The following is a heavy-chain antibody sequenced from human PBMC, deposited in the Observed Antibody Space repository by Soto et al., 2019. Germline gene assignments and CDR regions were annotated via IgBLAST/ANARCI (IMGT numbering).Heavy chain of an antibody. J-gene: IGHJ4*02. Sequence: GGSLRLSCAASGFMFTNYAMSWVRQAPGKGLEWVSGISGSGDSTHYADSVKGRFTISRDNSKNTLYLQMNGLRAEDTAVYYCAKSGGQLRHFDWLLYTSYFDYWGQGTLVTVSS. CDR1: GFMFTNYA. D-gene: IGHD3-9*01. CDR3: AKSGGQLRHFDWLLYTSYFDY. CDR2: ISGSGDST. V-gene: IGHV3-23*01.